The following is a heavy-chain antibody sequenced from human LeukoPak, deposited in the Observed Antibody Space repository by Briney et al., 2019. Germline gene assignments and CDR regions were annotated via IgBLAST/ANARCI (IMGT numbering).Heavy chain of an antibody. CDR1: GFTFSSYA. J-gene: IGHJ5*02. CDR3: ARDQKTPRAFNWFDP. Sequence: PGRSLRLSCAASGFTFSSYAMHWVRQAPGKGLEWVAVISYDGSNKYYADSVKGRFTISRDNSKNTLYLQMNSLRAEDTAVYYCARDQKTPRAFNWFDPWGQGTLVTVSS. CDR2: ISYDGSNK. V-gene: IGHV3-30-3*01.